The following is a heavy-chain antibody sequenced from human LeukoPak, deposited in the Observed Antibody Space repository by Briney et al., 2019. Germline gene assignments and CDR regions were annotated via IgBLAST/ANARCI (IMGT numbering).Heavy chain of an antibody. J-gene: IGHJ6*02. CDR2: IYYGGST. D-gene: IGHD1-26*01. V-gene: IGHV4-39*02. CDR1: GGSISSSSCH. CDR3: ARDRIVGVERPVDV. Sequence: SETLSLTCTVSGGSISSSSCHWGWIRQSPGKGLEWIGNIYYGGSTYYNPSLQSRVTISVDTSKNQFSLKLGSVTAADTAVYYCARDRIVGVERPVDVGGQGTTVTVSS.